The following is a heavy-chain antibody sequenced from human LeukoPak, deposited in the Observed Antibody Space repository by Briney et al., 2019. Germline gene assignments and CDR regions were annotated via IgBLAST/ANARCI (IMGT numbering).Heavy chain of an antibody. CDR3: ASGYLDDFWSGHF. CDR1: GFTFSTHW. CDR2: IKEDGSAK. J-gene: IGHJ4*02. Sequence: GGSLRLSCVASGFTFSTHWMSWVRQVPGKGLEWVANIKEDGSAKYYVDSVKGRFTISRDNAKKSLYLQMDSLRAEDSAVYYCASGYLDDFWSGHFWGQGTQVTVSS. V-gene: IGHV3-7*01. D-gene: IGHD3-3*01.